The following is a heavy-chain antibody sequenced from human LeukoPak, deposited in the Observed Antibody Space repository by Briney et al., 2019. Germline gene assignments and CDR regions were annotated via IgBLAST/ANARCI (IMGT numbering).Heavy chain of an antibody. CDR3: ASLRYDILTGYCDY. CDR1: GFTFSDYY. V-gene: IGHV3-11*01. Sequence: GGSLRLSCAAPGFTFSDYYMSWIRQAPGKGLEWVSYISSSGSTIYYADSVKGRFTISRDNAKNSLYLQMNSLRAEDTAVYYCASLRYDILTGYCDYWGQGTLVTVSS. J-gene: IGHJ4*02. CDR2: ISSSGSTI. D-gene: IGHD3-9*01.